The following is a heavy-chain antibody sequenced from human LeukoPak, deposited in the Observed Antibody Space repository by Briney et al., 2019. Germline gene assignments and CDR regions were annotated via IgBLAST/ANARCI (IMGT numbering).Heavy chain of an antibody. CDR3: ARSQPSYKFGGVIVN. D-gene: IGHD3-16*02. CDR1: GYTFTSYD. CDR2: MNPNSGNT. V-gene: IGHV1-8*01. Sequence: GASVKVSCKASGYTFTSYDINWVRQATGQGLEWMGWMNPNSGNTGYAQKFQGRVTMTRNTSISTAYMELSSLGSEDTAVYYCARSQPSYKFGGVIVNWGQGTLVTVSS. J-gene: IGHJ4*02.